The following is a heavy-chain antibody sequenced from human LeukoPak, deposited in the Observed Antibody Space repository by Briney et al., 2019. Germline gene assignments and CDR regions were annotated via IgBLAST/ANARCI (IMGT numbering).Heavy chain of an antibody. CDR1: GFTFSSYA. Sequence: PGRSLRLSCAASGFTFSSYAMLWVRQAPGKGLEWVAVISYDGSNKYYADSVKGRFTISRDNSKNTLYLQMNSLRAEDTAVYYCAKDSHSWRPDAFDIWGQGTMVTVSS. CDR3: AKDSHSWRPDAFDI. CDR2: ISYDGSNK. V-gene: IGHV3-30*04. J-gene: IGHJ3*02. D-gene: IGHD3-3*01.